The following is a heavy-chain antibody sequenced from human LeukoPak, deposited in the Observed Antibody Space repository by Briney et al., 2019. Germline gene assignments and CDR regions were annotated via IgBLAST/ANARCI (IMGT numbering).Heavy chain of an antibody. Sequence: SETLSLTCAVYGGSFSGYYWGWIRQPPGKGLEWIGSIYYSGSTYYNPSLKSRVTISVDTSKNQFSLKLSSVTAADTAVYYCARPRPVGAPEYYYGMDVWGQGTTVTVSS. CDR1: GGSFSGYY. D-gene: IGHD1-26*01. V-gene: IGHV4-39*01. CDR3: ARPRPVGAPEYYYGMDV. CDR2: IYYSGST. J-gene: IGHJ6*02.